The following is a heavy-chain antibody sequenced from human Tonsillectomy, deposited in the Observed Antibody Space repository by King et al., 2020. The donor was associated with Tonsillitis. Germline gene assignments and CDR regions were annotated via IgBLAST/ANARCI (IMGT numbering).Heavy chain of an antibody. D-gene: IGHD1-7*01. Sequence: VQLVESGGGLVQPGGSLRLSCAASGFTFSSYAMSWVRQAPGKGLEWVSTITSRGGDTYFADSVKGRFTISRDNSKNTLYLEMNSLRAEDTAVYYCAKDRTGTTWNYYGMDVWGQGTTVTVSS. CDR1: GFTFSSYA. CDR3: AKDRTGTTWNYYGMDV. CDR2: ITSRGGDT. J-gene: IGHJ6*02. V-gene: IGHV3-23*04.